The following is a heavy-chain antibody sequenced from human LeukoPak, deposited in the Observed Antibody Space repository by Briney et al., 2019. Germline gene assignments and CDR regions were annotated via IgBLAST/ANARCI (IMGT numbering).Heavy chain of an antibody. CDR3: ARSKAGGY. Sequence: GGSLRLSCAASGFSFSTYAMSWVRQAPGKGLEWVSGISSNSADTYYVDSVKGRFRVSRDNSKSTLYLQMNSLKVEDTAFYYCARSKAGGYWGQGTLVTVSS. V-gene: IGHV3-23*01. CDR2: ISSNSADT. CDR1: GFSFSTYA. J-gene: IGHJ4*02. D-gene: IGHD3-10*01.